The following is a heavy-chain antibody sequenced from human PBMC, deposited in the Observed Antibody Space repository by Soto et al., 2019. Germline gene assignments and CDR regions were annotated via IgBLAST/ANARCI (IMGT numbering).Heavy chain of an antibody. Sequence: QVQLVDSGGGVVQPGRSLRLSCAASGFTFSSYGMHWVRQAPGKGLEWVAVISYDGSNKYYADSVKGRFTISRDNSKNTLYLQMNSLRAEDTAVYYCASSGSYDWGQGTLVTVSS. V-gene: IGHV3-30*03. CDR2: ISYDGSNK. D-gene: IGHD6-19*01. CDR3: ASSGSYD. J-gene: IGHJ4*02. CDR1: GFTFSSYG.